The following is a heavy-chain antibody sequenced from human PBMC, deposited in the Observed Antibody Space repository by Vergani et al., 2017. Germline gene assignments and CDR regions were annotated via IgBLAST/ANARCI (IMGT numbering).Heavy chain of an antibody. D-gene: IGHD3-22*01. CDR3: ARDRPTYYYDSKRRGTFRKPFDY. CDR2: IRSKANSYAT. J-gene: IGHJ4*02. Sequence: EVQLVESGGGLVQPGGSLKLSCAASGFTFSGSAMHWVRQASGKGLEWVGRIRSKANSYATAYAASVKGRFTISRDDSKNTAYLHMNSLRAEDTAVYYCARDRPTYYYDSKRRGTFRKPFDYWGQGTLVTVSS. CDR1: GFTFSGSA. V-gene: IGHV3-73*01.